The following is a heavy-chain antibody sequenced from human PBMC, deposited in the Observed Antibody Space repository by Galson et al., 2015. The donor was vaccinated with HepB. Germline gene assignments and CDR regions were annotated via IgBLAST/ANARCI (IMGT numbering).Heavy chain of an antibody. CDR3: ARGHYDFWSGYYTRWFDP. CDR1: GYTLTGYY. J-gene: IGHJ5*02. D-gene: IGHD3-3*01. CDR2: INPNSGGT. Sequence: SVKVSCKASGYTLTGYYMHWVRQAPGQGLEWMGWINPNSGGTNHAQKFQGRVTMTRDTSISTAYMELSRLRSDDTAVYYCARGHYDFWSGYYTRWFDPWGQGTLVTVSS. V-gene: IGHV1-2*02.